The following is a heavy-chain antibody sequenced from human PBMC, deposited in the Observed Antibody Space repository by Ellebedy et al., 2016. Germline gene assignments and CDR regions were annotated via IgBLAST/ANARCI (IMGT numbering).Heavy chain of an antibody. Sequence: SETLSLTCTVSGGSITTYYWTWIRQSPGKGLEWIGNIYYSGSTNYNPSLKSRVTISVDTSKNQISLKLTSVTAADTAVYYCARGYDSGWYGELGNWGQGTLVTVSS. CDR2: IYYSGST. CDR3: ARGYDSGWYGELGN. D-gene: IGHD6-19*01. J-gene: IGHJ4*02. V-gene: IGHV4-59*01. CDR1: GGSITTYY.